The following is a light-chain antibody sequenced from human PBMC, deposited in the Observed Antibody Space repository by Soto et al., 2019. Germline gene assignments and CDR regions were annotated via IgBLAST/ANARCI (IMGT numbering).Light chain of an antibody. CDR2: GNN. Sequence: QSVLTQPPSVSGAPGQRVTISCTGSSSNIGAGYDVHWYQQLPGTAPKLLIYGNNNRPSGVPDRFSGSKSGTSASLAITGLQAEDEAAYYCLSYDSSLRGSRVFGGGTKLTVL. V-gene: IGLV1-40*01. CDR1: SSNIGAGYD. CDR3: LSYDSSLRGSRV. J-gene: IGLJ2*01.